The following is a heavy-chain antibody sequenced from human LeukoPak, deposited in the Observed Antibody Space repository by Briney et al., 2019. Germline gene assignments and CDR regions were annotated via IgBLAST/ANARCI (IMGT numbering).Heavy chain of an antibody. CDR1: GFTFSDYY. J-gene: IGHJ5*02. CDR2: ISTGGSTI. CDR3: ARDVSTSSNWYDP. Sequence: GGSLRLSCAASGFTFSDYYMSWIRQAPGKGLEWVSYISTGGSTIYYADSVRGRFTISRDNTKNSLFLQMNSLRVEDTAIYYCARDVSTSSNWYDPWGQGTLVTVSS. D-gene: IGHD6-6*01. V-gene: IGHV3-11*04.